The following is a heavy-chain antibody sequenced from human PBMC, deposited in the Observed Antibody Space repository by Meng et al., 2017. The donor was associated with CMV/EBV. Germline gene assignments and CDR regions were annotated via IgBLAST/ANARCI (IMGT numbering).Heavy chain of an antibody. CDR3: ARGDYDFWSGYRD. CDR1: GYSFTSYW. V-gene: IGHV5-51*01. D-gene: IGHD3-3*01. CDR2: IYPGDSDT. Sequence: KVSCKGSGYSFTSYWIGWVRQMPGKGLEWMGIIYPGDSDTRYSPSFQGQVTISADKSISTAYLQWSSLKASDTAMYYCARGDYDFWSGYRDWGQGTLVTVS. J-gene: IGHJ4*02.